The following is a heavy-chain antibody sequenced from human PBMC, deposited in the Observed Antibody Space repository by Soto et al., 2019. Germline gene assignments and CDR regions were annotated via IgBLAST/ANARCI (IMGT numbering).Heavy chain of an antibody. Sequence: WTWIRQPPGKGLEWIGYIYYTGSTNYNPSLKSRVTISVDTSKNQFSLKLSSVTAADTAVYYCAKYSSAWNNWFDPWGQGTLVTVSS. CDR2: IYYTGST. D-gene: IGHD6-19*01. CDR3: AKYSSAWNNWFDP. J-gene: IGHJ5*02. V-gene: IGHV4-59*08.